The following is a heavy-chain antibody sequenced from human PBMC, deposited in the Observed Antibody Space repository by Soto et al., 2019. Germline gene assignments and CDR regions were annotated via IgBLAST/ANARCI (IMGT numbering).Heavy chain of an antibody. D-gene: IGHD1-26*01. V-gene: IGHV2-70*11. Sequence: GSGPTLVNPTQTLTLTCTFSGFSLSTSGMCVSWIRQPPGKALEWLARIDWDDDKYYSTSLKTRLTISKDTSKNQVVLTMTNMDPVDTATYYCARISLGVGATSVGMLDYWGQGTLVTVSS. CDR3: ARISLGVGATSVGMLDY. CDR1: GFSLSTSGMC. CDR2: IDWDDDK. J-gene: IGHJ4*02.